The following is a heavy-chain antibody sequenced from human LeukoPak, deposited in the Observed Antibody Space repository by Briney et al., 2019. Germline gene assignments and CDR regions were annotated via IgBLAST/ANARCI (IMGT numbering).Heavy chain of an antibody. J-gene: IGHJ4*02. CDR2: ISSSGSTI. V-gene: IGHV3-48*04. CDR3: ARMAIAAALNY. D-gene: IGHD6-13*01. CDR1: GFTFSNYA. Sequence: PGGSLRLSCAASGFTFSNYAMHWVRQAPGKGLEWVSYISSSGSTIYYADSVKGRFTISRDNAKNSLYLQMNSLRAEDTAVYYCARMAIAAALNYWGQGTLVTVSS.